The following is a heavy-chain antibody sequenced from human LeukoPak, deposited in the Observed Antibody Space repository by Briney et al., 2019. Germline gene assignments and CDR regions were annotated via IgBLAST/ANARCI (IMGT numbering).Heavy chain of an antibody. CDR2: INPNSGGT. CDR3: APMACSSTSCYWDY. D-gene: IGHD2-2*01. V-gene: IGHV1-2*02. Sequence: ASVKVSCKASGYTFTGYYMHWVRQAPGQGLEWMGWINPNSGGTNYAQKFQGRVTMTRDTSISTAYMELRRLRSAATDVYSCAPMACSSTSCYWDYWGQGTLVTVSS. J-gene: IGHJ4*02. CDR1: GYTFTGYY.